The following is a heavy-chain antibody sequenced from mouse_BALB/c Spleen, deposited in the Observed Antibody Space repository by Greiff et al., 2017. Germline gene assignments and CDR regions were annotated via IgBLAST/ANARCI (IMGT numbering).Heavy chain of an antibody. D-gene: IGHD1-2*01. CDR2: IDPENGDT. CDR3: NGITTATKDYAMDY. V-gene: IGHV14-4*02. Sequence: VQLQQSGAELVRSGASVKLSCTASGFNIKDYYMHWVKQRPEQGLEWIGWIDPENGDTEYAPKFQGKATMTADTSSNTAYLQLSSLTSEDTAVYYCNGITTATKDYAMDYGGQGTSVTVSS. J-gene: IGHJ4*01. CDR1: GFNIKDYY.